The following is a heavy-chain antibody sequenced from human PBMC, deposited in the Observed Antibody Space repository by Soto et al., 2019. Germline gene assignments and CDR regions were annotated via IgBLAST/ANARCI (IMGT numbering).Heavy chain of an antibody. CDR1: GGSISSSSYY. D-gene: IGHD3-10*01. V-gene: IGHV4-39*01. CDR2: IYYSGST. J-gene: IGHJ4*02. Sequence: QLQLQESGPGLVKPSETLSLTCTVSGGSISSSSYYWGWIRQPPGKGLEWIGTIYYSGSTYYNPSLKSRVTMSADTSINQLSLKLTSVTAADTAVYYCARKNGAFDYWGQGTLVTVSS. CDR3: ARKNGAFDY.